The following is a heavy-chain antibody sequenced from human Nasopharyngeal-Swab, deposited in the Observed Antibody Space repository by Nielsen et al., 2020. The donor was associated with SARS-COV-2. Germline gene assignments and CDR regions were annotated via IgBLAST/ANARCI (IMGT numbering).Heavy chain of an antibody. CDR3: AKDRSGSYSYPDFDY. CDR1: GFTFSSYA. J-gene: IGHJ4*02. V-gene: IGHV3-23*01. Sequence: GESLKISCAASGFTFSSYAMSWVRQAPGKGLEWVSAISGSGGSTYYADSVKGRFTISRDNSKNTLYLQMNSLRAEDTAVYYCAKDRSGSYSYPDFDYWGQGTLVTVSS. D-gene: IGHD1-26*01. CDR2: ISGSGGST.